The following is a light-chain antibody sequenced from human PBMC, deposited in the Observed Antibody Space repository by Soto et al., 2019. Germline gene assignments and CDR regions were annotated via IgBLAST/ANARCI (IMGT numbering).Light chain of an antibody. CDR1: QSVSSN. J-gene: IGKJ1*01. V-gene: IGKV3-15*01. CDR3: QQYNNWPQWT. Sequence: EIVMTQSPATLSVSPGERATLSCRASQSVSSNLAWYQQKPGQAPRLLISGASTRATGIQARFSGSGSGTEFTLTISSLQSEDFAVYYCQQYNNWPQWTFGQGTKVEIK. CDR2: GAS.